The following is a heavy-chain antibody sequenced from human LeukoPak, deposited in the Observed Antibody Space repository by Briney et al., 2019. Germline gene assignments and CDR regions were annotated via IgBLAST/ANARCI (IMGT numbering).Heavy chain of an antibody. D-gene: IGHD3-10*01. CDR1: GFTLSSYW. J-gene: IGHJ4*02. CDR3: AREYGSGSYYYFDY. V-gene: IGHV3-74*01. CDR2: INSDGSST. Sequence: GGSLRLSCAASGFTLSSYWMHWVRQAPGKGLVWVSRINSDGSSTSYADSVKGRFTISRDNAKNTLYLQMNSLRAEDTAVYYCAREYGSGSYYYFDYWGQGTLVTVSS.